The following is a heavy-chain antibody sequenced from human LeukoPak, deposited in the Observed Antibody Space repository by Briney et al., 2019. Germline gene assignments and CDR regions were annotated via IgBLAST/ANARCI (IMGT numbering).Heavy chain of an antibody. CDR3: SRGLDSRKLGY. CDR2: IHPSGML. V-gene: IGHV4-31*03. CDR1: GASFNSDDQD. J-gene: IGHJ4*02. Sequence: SQTLSLTCTVSGASFNSDDQDWNWIRQSPGKSLEWIGSIHPSGMLYNNPSLESRVTMSRDTSKNQFSLNLNSVTAADTAVYFCSRGLDSRKLGYWGQGTLVTVSS. D-gene: IGHD3-22*01.